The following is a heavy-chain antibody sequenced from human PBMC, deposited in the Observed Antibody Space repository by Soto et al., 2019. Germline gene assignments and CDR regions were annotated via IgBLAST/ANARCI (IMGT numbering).Heavy chain of an antibody. V-gene: IGHV3-23*04. CDR1: GGTFSNYA. D-gene: IGHD3-3*01. CDR2: IGGSGSST. J-gene: IGHJ6*02. Sequence: VQLVQSGAEVKKPGSSVKVSCKASGGTFSNYAMSWVRQAPGKGLEWVSGIGGSGSSTYYADSVKGRFTISRDNSKNTLYLQMNSLRAEDTAVYYCAKQPYYDFWSGYNYGMDVWGQGTTVTVS. CDR3: AKQPYYDFWSGYNYGMDV.